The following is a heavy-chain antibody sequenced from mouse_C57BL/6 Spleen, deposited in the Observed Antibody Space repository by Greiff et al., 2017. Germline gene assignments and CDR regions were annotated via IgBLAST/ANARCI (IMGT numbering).Heavy chain of an antibody. D-gene: IGHD1-1*01. CDR1: GYAFSSSW. CDR2: IYPGDGDT. V-gene: IGHV1-82*01. CDR3: ARTDYYGSSLDY. J-gene: IGHJ2*01. Sequence: VQLQQSGPELVKPGASVKISCKASGYAFSSSWMNWVKQRPGKGLEWIGRIYPGDGDTNYNGKFKGKATLTADKSSSTAYMQLSSLTSEDSAVYFGARTDYYGSSLDYWGQGTTLTVSS.